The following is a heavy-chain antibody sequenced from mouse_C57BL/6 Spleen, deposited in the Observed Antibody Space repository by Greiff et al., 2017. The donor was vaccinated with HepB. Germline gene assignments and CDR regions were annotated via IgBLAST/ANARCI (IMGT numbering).Heavy chain of an antibody. CDR2: IDPSDSYT. Sequence: QVQLQQPGAELVMPGASVKLSCKASGYTFTSYWMHWVKQRPGQGLEWIGEIDPSDSYTNYNQKFKGKSTLTVDKSSSTAYMQLSSLTSEDSAVYYRARGYVPAWFAYWGQGTLVTVSA. CDR3: ARGYVPAWFAY. CDR1: GYTFTSYW. V-gene: IGHV1-69*01. D-gene: IGHD2-2*01. J-gene: IGHJ3*01.